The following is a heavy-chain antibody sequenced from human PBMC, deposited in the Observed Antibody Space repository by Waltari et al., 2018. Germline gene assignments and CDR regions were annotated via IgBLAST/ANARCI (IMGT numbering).Heavy chain of an antibody. CDR3: AKDRNWDLYYFDY. CDR1: GFTFSSYG. Sequence: QVQLVESGGGVVQPGRSLRLSCAASGFTFSSYGMHWVRQAPGKGLEGVAVISYDGSNKYYADSVKCRFTISRDNSKNTLYLQMNSLRAEDTAVYYCAKDRNWDLYYFDYWGQGTLVTVSS. CDR2: ISYDGSNK. J-gene: IGHJ4*02. D-gene: IGHD1-26*01. V-gene: IGHV3-30*18.